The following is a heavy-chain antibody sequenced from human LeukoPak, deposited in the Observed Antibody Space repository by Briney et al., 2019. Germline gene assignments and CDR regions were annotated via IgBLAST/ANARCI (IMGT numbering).Heavy chain of an antibody. V-gene: IGHV4-34*01. Sequence: SETLSLTCAVYGGSFSGYYWSWIRQPPEKGLEWIGEINHSGSTNYNPSLKSRVTISVDTSKNQFSLKLSSVTAADTAVYYCAGYDFWSGSGMDVWGQGTTVTVSS. CDR2: INHSGST. D-gene: IGHD3-3*01. CDR1: GGSFSGYY. CDR3: AGYDFWSGSGMDV. J-gene: IGHJ6*02.